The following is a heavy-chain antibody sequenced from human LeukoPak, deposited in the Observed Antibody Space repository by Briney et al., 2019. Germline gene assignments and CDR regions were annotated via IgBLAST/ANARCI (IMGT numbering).Heavy chain of an antibody. Sequence: SETLSLTCTVSGGSISSFYWSWIRQPPGKGLEWIEYMHYGGSPNYNPSLKSRVITSLDTSKKQFSLKLNSVTTADTAVYYCVTGRYSYGWYDHWGQGILVIVSS. CDR2: MHYGGSP. D-gene: IGHD1-26*01. CDR1: GGSISSFY. V-gene: IGHV4-59*13. CDR3: VTGRYSYGWYDH. J-gene: IGHJ5*02.